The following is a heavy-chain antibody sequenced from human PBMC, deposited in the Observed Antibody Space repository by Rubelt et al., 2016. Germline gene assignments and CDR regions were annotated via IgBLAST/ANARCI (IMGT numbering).Heavy chain of an antibody. CDR2: ISGYWSNT. CDR1: GLSFGDFA. D-gene: IGHD3-10*01. V-gene: IGHV3-43*02. Sequence: DAQLVESGGGVVQPGESLRLSCTVSGLSFGDFAMHWVRQAPGEGLEWVSLISGYWSNTFYADSVRGRFPISRDNAKNSRYLEMDSLRAEDTALYYCARDPFADYHSGYLDYWGQGALVTVSS. CDR3: ARDPFADYHSGYLDY. J-gene: IGHJ4*02.